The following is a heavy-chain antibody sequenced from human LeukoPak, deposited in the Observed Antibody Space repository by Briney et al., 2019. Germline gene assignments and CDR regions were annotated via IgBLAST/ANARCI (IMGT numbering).Heavy chain of an antibody. CDR2: IIPIFGTA. V-gene: IGHV1-69*13. CDR3: ARAHVDTAMVTHFDY. J-gene: IGHJ4*02. CDR1: GGTFSSYA. D-gene: IGHD5-18*01. Sequence: SVKVSCKASGGTFSSYAISWVRQAPGRGLEWMGGIIPIFGTANYAQKFQGRVTITADESTSTAYMELSSLRSEDTAVYYCARAHVDTAMVTHFDYWGQGTLVTVSS.